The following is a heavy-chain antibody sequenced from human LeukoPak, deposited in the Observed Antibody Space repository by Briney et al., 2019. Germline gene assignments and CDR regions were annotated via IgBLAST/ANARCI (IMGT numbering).Heavy chain of an antibody. CDR3: ARYDLFTRPQDY. D-gene: IGHD3-9*01. V-gene: IGHV3-21*01. CDR2: ITSSSSYT. Sequence: PGGSLRLSCAASGFTFSSYSMNWVRQAPGKGLEWVSSITSSSSYTFYADSVRGRFTISRDNAKNSLYLQMNSLRAEDTAIYYCARYDLFTRPQDYWGQGTLVTVSS. CDR1: GFTFSSYS. J-gene: IGHJ4*02.